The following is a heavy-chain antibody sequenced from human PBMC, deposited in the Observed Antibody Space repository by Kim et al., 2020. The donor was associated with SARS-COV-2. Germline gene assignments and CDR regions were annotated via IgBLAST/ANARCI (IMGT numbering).Heavy chain of an antibody. D-gene: IGHD5-12*01. CDR1: GGTFSSYA. CDR2: IIPIFGTA. Sequence: SVKVSCKASGGTFSSYAISWVRQAPGQGLAWMGGIIPIFGTANYAQKFQGRVTITADESTSTAYMELSSLRSEDTAVYYCAGAVEDVDIVVTTTGHFDYWGQGTLVTVSS. CDR3: AGAVEDVDIVVTTTGHFDY. V-gene: IGHV1-69*13. J-gene: IGHJ4*02.